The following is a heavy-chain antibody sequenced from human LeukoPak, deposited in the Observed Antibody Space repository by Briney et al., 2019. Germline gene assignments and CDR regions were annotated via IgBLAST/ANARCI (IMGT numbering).Heavy chain of an antibody. D-gene: IGHD2-15*01. Sequence: GGSLRLSCAASGFTFSSYGMHWVRQAPGKGLEWVAFIRYDGSNKYYADSVKGRFTISRDNSKNTLYLQMNSLRAEDTAVYYGVVAATKEGDYWGQGTLVTVSS. CDR2: IRYDGSNK. CDR1: GFTFSSYG. CDR3: VVAATKEGDY. V-gene: IGHV3-30*02. J-gene: IGHJ4*02.